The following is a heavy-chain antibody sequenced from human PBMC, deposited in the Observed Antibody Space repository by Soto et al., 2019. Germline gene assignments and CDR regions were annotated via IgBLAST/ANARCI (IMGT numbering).Heavy chain of an antibody. CDR3: TRQLERRVGAASH. V-gene: IGHV3-11*01. CDR1: GFFFTDYF. Sequence: QVQLAESGGGLVKSGGSLTLSCSTSGFFFTDYFMSWLRQAPGTGLEWVSYISPSGDVTHYADSVKGRFTISRDNTKNSLFLQLSSLRDDDTAVYYCTRQLERRVGAASHWGQGTRVSFSA. J-gene: IGHJ4*02. D-gene: IGHD1-26*01. CDR2: ISPSGDVT.